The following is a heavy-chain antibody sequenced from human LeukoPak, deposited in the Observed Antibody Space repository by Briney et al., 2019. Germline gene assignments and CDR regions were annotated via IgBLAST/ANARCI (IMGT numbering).Heavy chain of an antibody. CDR1: GGTFSSYA. J-gene: IGHJ6*04. Sequence: GASVKVSCEASGGTFSSYAISWVRQAPGQGLEWMGGIIPIFGTANYAQKFQGRVTITADESTSTAYMELSSLRSEDTAVYYCARDRGVGIAAAGQTYYYYYGMDVWGKGTTVTVSS. CDR3: ARDRGVGIAAAGQTYYYYYGMDV. V-gene: IGHV1-69*13. D-gene: IGHD6-13*01. CDR2: IIPIFGTA.